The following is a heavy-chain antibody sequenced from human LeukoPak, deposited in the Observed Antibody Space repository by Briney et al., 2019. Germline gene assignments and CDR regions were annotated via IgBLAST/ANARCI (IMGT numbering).Heavy chain of an antibody. CDR3: AKGRGHDFWSGLAVDY. D-gene: IGHD3-3*01. V-gene: IGHV3-43*02. Sequence: PGGSLRLSCAASGFSFDDYALHWVRQAPGKGLEWVSLISGDGISTYYAYSVKGRFTISRDNSKNSLYLQMDSLRTEDSALYYCAKGRGHDFWSGLAVDYWGQGTLVTVSS. CDR2: ISGDGIST. CDR1: GFSFDDYA. J-gene: IGHJ4*02.